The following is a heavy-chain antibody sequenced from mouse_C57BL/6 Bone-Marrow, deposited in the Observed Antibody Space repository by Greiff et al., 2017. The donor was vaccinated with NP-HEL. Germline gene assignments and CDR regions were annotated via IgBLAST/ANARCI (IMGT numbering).Heavy chain of an antibody. Sequence: QVQLQQPGAELVRPGSSVKLSCKASGYTFTSYWLDWVKQRPGQGLEWIGNIYPSDSDTQYNQKFKDKATLTVDKSSSTAYRQLSSLTSEDSAVYYCAREGSKTAYEGKGALVTVSA. CDR1: GYTFTSYW. CDR2: IYPSDSDT. CDR3: AREGSKTAY. J-gene: IGHJ3*01. V-gene: IGHV1-61*01. D-gene: IGHD2-5*01.